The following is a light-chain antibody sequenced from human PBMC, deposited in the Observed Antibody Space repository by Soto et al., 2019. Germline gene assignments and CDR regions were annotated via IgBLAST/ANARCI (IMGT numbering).Light chain of an antibody. Sequence: DIQLTQSPSSLSASVGDRVTITCRASQAIDSWLAWYQQKPGEAPKLLIFTGSLLHSGVPPRFSGSGSGTDFTLTISSLQPEDFATYYCQQRSNWPPVTFGGGTKVDIK. J-gene: IGKJ4*01. CDR3: QQRSNWPPVT. V-gene: IGKV1-12*01. CDR1: QAIDSW. CDR2: TGS.